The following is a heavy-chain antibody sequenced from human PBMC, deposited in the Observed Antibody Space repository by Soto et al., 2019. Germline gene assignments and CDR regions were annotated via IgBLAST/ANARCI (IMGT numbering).Heavy chain of an antibody. CDR2: IYYSGST. V-gene: IGHV4-61*01. CDR1: GGSVSSGSYY. J-gene: IGHJ4*02. Sequence: SETLSLTCTVSGGSVSSGSYYWSWIRQPPGKGLEWIGYIYYSGSTNYNPSLKSRVTISVDTSKNQFSLKLSSVTAADTAVYYCARGLSSWYFFDYWGQGTLVTVSS. D-gene: IGHD6-13*01. CDR3: ARGLSSWYFFDY.